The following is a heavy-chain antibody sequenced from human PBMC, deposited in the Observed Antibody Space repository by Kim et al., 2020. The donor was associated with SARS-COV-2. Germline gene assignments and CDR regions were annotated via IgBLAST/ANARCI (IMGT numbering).Heavy chain of an antibody. V-gene: IGHV3-30*18. Sequence: GGSLRLSCAASGFTFSSYGMHWVRQAPGKGLEWVAVISYDGSNKYYADSVKGRFTISRDNSKNTLYLQMNSLRAEDTAVYYCANDRFAYWGQGTLVTVSS. J-gene: IGHJ4*02. CDR2: ISYDGSNK. CDR3: ANDRFAY. CDR1: GFTFSSYG.